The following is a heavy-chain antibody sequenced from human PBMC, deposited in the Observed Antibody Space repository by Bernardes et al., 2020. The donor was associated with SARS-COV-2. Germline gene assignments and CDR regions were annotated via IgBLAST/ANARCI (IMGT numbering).Heavy chain of an antibody. CDR3: ASLRGGDFYYHMDV. Sequence: GSLRLSCAASGFSINNKYMSWVRQAPGKGLEWVSVIYSGGNTYYADSVEGRFTISRDNSKNTLYLQMNSLRAEDTAVYHCASLRGGDFYYHMDVWGQGTTVTVS. CDR1: GFSINNKY. CDR2: IYSGGNT. J-gene: IGHJ6*02. V-gene: IGHV3-66*01.